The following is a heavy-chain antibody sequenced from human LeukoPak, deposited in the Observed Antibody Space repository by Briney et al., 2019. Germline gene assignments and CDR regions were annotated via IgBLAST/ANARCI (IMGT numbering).Heavy chain of an antibody. CDR1: GLTFSSYW. CDR2: IKQDGSEK. V-gene: IGHV3-7*01. D-gene: IGHD3-22*01. Sequence: GGSLRLSCAASGLTFSSYWMSWVRQAPGKGLEWVANIKQDGSEKYYVDSVKGRFTISRDNAKNSLYLQMNSLRAEDTAVYYCARDLYYYDSSGYRHDAFDIWGQGTMVTVSS. J-gene: IGHJ3*02. CDR3: ARDLYYYDSSGYRHDAFDI.